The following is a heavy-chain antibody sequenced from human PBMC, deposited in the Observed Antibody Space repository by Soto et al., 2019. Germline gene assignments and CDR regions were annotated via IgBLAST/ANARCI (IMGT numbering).Heavy chain of an antibody. CDR3: ARDGCSSTSCYLYYYYYMDV. Sequence: ASVKVSCKASGYTFTSYYMHWVRQAPGQGLEWMGIINPSGGSTSYAQKFQGRVTMTRDTSTSTVYMELSSLRSEDTAVYYCARDGCSSTSCYLYYYYYMDVWGKGTTVTVS. CDR1: GYTFTSYY. V-gene: IGHV1-46*03. D-gene: IGHD2-2*01. J-gene: IGHJ6*03. CDR2: INPSGGST.